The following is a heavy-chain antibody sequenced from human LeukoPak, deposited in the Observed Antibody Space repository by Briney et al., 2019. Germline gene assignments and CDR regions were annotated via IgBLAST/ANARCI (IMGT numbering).Heavy chain of an antibody. D-gene: IGHD2-21*01. Sequence: GRSLRLSCAASGYTFDDYAMHWVRQAPGKGLEWVSGISWNSGSIGYADSVKGRFTISRDNAKNSLYLQVNSLRAEDTALYYCAKVGFYCGGDCFDYWGQGTLVTVSS. V-gene: IGHV3-9*01. CDR1: GYTFDDYA. J-gene: IGHJ4*02. CDR2: ISWNSGSI. CDR3: AKVGFYCGGDCFDY.